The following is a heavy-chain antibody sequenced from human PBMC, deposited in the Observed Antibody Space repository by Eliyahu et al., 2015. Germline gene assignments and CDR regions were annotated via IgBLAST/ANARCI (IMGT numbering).Heavy chain of an antibody. D-gene: IGHD3-10*02. V-gene: IGHV1-18*01. Sequence: QVQLVQSGAEVKKPGASVRVSCTSSDYHFANYGITWVRQVPGQGLAWMGWISAQTGSTFEAPVFQGRLTMTTDTSTTTAYMELRDLTSDDTAIYYCSRGGLRYHDYIWGDSWGQGTLVTVSS. CDR3: SRGGLRYHDYIWGDS. J-gene: IGHJ4*02. CDR1: DYHFANYG. CDR2: ISAQTGST.